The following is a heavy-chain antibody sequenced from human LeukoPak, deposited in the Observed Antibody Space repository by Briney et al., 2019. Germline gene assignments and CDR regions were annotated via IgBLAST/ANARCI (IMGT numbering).Heavy chain of an antibody. CDR2: IWYDGSNK. J-gene: IGHJ4*02. Sequence: GGSLRLSCAASGFTFSSYGMHWVRHAPGKGLEWVAVIWYDGSNKYYADSVKGRFTISRDNSKNTLYLQMNSLRAEDTAVYYCAKDSPTYYYDSSGYYSSAFDYWGQGTLVTVSS. CDR3: AKDSPTYYYDSSGYYSSAFDY. V-gene: IGHV3-33*06. D-gene: IGHD3-22*01. CDR1: GFTFSSYG.